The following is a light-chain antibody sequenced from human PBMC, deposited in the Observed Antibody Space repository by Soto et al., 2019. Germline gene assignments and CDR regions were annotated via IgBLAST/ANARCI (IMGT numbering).Light chain of an antibody. V-gene: IGKV1-5*01. CDR3: QQYNSITYT. J-gene: IGKJ2*01. Sequence: DIQVTQSPSTLSASVGDRVTITCRASQSISSWLAWCQQKPGKAPKLLIYDASSLESGVPSRFSGSGSGTEFTLTISSLQPDDFATYYCQQYNSITYTFGQGTKVDIK. CDR2: DAS. CDR1: QSISSW.